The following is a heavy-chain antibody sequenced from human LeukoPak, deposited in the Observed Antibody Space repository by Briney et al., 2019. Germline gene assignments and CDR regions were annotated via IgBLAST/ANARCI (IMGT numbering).Heavy chain of an antibody. J-gene: IGHJ4*02. CDR3: ARDGGIAVAGTFDY. CDR2: ISYDGSKK. CDR1: GFTFSSYA. V-gene: IGHV3-30-3*01. Sequence: GRSLRLSRAASGFTFSSYAMQWVRQAPGKGLEWVAVISYDGSKKYYADSVKGRFTISRDNSKNTLYLQMNSLRAEDTAVYYCARDGGIAVAGTFDYWGQGTLVAVSS. D-gene: IGHD6-19*01.